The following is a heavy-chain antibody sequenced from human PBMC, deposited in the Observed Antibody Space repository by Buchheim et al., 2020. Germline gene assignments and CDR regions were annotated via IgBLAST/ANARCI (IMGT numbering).Heavy chain of an antibody. J-gene: IGHJ4*02. CDR2: IKQDGSEK. CDR3: ARLLITMVGKSEYFDF. CDR1: GFSFSNYW. V-gene: IGHV3-7*01. Sequence: EVQLVESGGGLVQPGGSLRLSCVGSGFSFSNYWVSWVRQAPGKGLEWVANIKQDGSEKYYADSVKGRFIISRDNAKNSLYLQMNSLRVDDTAAYYCARLLITMVGKSEYFDFWGQGTL. D-gene: IGHD3-10*01.